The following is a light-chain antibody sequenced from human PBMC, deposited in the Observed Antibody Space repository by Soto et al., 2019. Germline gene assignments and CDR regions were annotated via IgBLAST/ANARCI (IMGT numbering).Light chain of an antibody. V-gene: IGKV3-15*01. CDR1: QSVSSN. CDR2: GAS. J-gene: IGKJ2*01. CDR3: QQYDDWPLT. Sequence: EMVMTQSPATLSVSAGERATLSCRASQSVSSNLAWYQQKPGQTPTVLIYGASTRATGVPARFSGSGSGTEYTLTISSLQSEDFAVYHCQQYDDWPLTFGQGTRLEIK.